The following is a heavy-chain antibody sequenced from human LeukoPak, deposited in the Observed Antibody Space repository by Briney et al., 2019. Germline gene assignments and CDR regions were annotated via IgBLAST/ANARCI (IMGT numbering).Heavy chain of an antibody. Sequence: GASVKVSCKASGYTFTSYGISLVRQAPGQGLEWMGWISAYNGNTNYAQKLQGRVTMTTDTSTSTAYMELRSLRSDDTAVCYCARDSHRSTIFGVIIPLGFDYWGQGTLVTVSS. J-gene: IGHJ4*02. V-gene: IGHV1-18*01. D-gene: IGHD3-3*01. CDR2: ISAYNGNT. CDR1: GYTFTSYG. CDR3: ARDSHRSTIFGVIIPLGFDY.